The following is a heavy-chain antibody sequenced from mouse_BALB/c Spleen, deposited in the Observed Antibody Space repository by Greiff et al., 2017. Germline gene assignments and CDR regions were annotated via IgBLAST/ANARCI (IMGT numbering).Heavy chain of an antibody. D-gene: IGHD2-3*01. CDR2: IWSGGST. CDR1: GFSLTSYG. Sequence: VKLVESGPGLVQPSQSLSITCTVSGFSLTSYGVHWVRQSPGKGLEWLGVIWSGGSTDYNAAFISRLSISKDNSKSQVFFKMNSLQANDTAIYYCARNLGDGYYAMDYWGQGTSVTVSS. J-gene: IGHJ4*01. CDR3: ARNLGDGYYAMDY. V-gene: IGHV2-2*02.